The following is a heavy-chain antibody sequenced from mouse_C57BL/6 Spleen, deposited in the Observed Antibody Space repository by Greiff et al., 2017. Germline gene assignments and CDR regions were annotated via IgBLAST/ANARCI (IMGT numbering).Heavy chain of an antibody. CDR3: ARRGGWYFDV. CDR2: IDPSDSYT. V-gene: IGHV1-69*01. CDR1: GYTFTSYW. Sequence: QVQLQQPGAELVMPGASVKLSCKASGYTFTSYWMPWVKQRPGQGLEWIGEIDPSDSYTNYNQKFKGKSTLTVDKSSSTAYMQLSSLTSEDSAVYYCARRGGWYFDVWGTGTTVTVSS. J-gene: IGHJ1*03.